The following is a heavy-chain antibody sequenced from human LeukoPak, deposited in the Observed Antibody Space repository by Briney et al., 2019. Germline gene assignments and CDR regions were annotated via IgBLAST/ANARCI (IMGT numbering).Heavy chain of an antibody. CDR3: ARDGTYYDFWSGYPYYYYGMDG. J-gene: IGHJ6*02. V-gene: IGHV3-30-3*01. CDR2: ISYDGSNK. Sequence: GGSLRLSCAASGFTFSSYAMHWVRQAPGKGLEWVAVISYDGSNKYYADSVKGRFTISRDNSKNTLYLQMNSLRAEDTAVYYCARDGTYYDFWSGYPYYYYGMDGWGQGTTVTVSS. CDR1: GFTFSSYA. D-gene: IGHD3-3*01.